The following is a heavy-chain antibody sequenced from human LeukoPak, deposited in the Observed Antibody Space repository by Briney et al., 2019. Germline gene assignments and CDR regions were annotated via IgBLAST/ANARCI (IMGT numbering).Heavy chain of an antibody. V-gene: IGHV3-23*01. J-gene: IGHJ3*02. CDR1: GFTFTSYA. CDR2: TGASGGST. CDR3: ANPVGYGDAFDI. Sequence: QAGGSLRLSCAASGFTFTSYAMSWVRQAPGKGLEWVSGTGASGGSTYYADSVKGRFTISRDNSKNTLYLQMNSLRAEDTAVYYCANPVGYGDAFDIWGQGTMVTVSS. D-gene: IGHD5-12*01.